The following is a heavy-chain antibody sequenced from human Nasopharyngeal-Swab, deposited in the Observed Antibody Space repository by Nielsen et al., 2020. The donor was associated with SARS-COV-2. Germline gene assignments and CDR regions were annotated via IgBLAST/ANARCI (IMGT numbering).Heavy chain of an antibody. V-gene: IGHV4-34*01. CDR3: ARGNGAFDY. CDR1: GGSFSGYY. J-gene: IGHJ4*02. D-gene: IGHD4-17*01. CDR2: INHSGST. Sequence: SETLSLTCAVYGGSFSGYYWSWIRQPPGKGLEWIGEINHSGSTNYNPSLKSRVTISVDTSKNQFSLKLSFVTAADTAVYYCARGNGAFDYWGQGTLVTVSS.